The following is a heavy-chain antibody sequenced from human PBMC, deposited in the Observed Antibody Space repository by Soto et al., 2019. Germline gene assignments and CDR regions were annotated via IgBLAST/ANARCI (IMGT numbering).Heavy chain of an antibody. CDR3: ASRSHYGGKEYFQQ. D-gene: IGHD4-17*01. Sequence: ASVKVSCKASGGTFSSYAISWVRQAPGQGLEWMGGIIPIFGTANYAQKFQGRVTIAADESTSTAYMELSSLRSEDTAVYYCASRSHYGGKEYFQQWGQGTLVTVSS. CDR1: GGTFSSYA. J-gene: IGHJ1*01. V-gene: IGHV1-69*13. CDR2: IIPIFGTA.